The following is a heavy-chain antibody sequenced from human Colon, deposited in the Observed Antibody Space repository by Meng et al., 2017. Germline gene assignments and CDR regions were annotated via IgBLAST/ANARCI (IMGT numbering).Heavy chain of an antibody. V-gene: IGHV4-61*01. Sequence: QGPLQLAVPARSTPPETLPSLSTVSCASVSSGNHYWRWIRQPPGKGLEYIAYVEYSGSTHYNPSHKSRVTMSVDTSKKQLSLKLSSVTAADTAVYYCAGGPWEFDYWGQGTLVTVSS. CDR3: AGGPWEFDY. CDR1: CASVSSGNHY. D-gene: IGHD1-26*01. J-gene: IGHJ4*02. CDR2: VEYSGST.